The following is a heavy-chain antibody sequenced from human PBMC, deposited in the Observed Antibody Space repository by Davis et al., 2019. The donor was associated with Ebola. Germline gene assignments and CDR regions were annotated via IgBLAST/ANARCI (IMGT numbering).Heavy chain of an antibody. V-gene: IGHV3-73*01. Sequence: GGSLRLSCAASGLTFIDAGMHWVRQASGKGLEWVARIRSKTNNYATTYAESVRGRFIISREDSQKMAYLEMKYLQTEDTAVYYCTRLTSLAPSGTWGQGTLVTVSS. CDR1: GLTFIDAG. CDR3: TRLTSLAPSGT. J-gene: IGHJ4*02. CDR2: IRSKTNNYAT. D-gene: IGHD6-13*01.